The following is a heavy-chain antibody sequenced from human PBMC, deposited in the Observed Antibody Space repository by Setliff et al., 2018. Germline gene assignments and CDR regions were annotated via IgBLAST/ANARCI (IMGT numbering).Heavy chain of an antibody. CDR3: ARVSGFLYVDV. D-gene: IGHD3-3*01. Sequence: PSETLSLTCTVSGGSISSHYWTWIRQPAGKGLEWIGHIYTSWSTNYNPSLKSRVTMSVDTTKNQFSLKLTSVTAADTAVYYCARVSGFLYVDVWGKGTTVTVSS. CDR1: GGSISSHY. J-gene: IGHJ6*03. V-gene: IGHV4-4*07. CDR2: IYTSWST.